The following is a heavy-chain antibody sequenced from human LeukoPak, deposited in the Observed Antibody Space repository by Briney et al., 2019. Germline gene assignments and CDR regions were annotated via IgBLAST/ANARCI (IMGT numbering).Heavy chain of an antibody. Sequence: SETLSLTCTVSGGSICSYYWNWIREPPGKGLEWIGYIYYSGSTNYNPSLKSRVTISVDTSKNQSSLKLSSVTAADTAVYYCARGDHYPTPADYGMDVWGQGTTVTVSS. J-gene: IGHJ6*02. CDR3: ARGDHYPTPADYGMDV. CDR2: IYYSGST. D-gene: IGHD3-10*01. CDR1: GGSICSYY. V-gene: IGHV4-59*01.